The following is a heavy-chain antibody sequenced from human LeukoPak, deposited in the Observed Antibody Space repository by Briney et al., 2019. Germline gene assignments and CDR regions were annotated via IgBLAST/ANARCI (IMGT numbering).Heavy chain of an antibody. CDR2: IKPDSGQT. Sequence: RASVKVSCRASGYVLASHWVHWFRQAPGQGLEWVGFIKPDSGQTGLAQSLQGRVTLTRDTSISTVYMELNGRTSDDTAVYFCARDSPHPRFDLWGQGTLVTVSS. V-gene: IGHV1-2*02. CDR3: ARDSPHPRFDL. CDR1: GYVLASHW. J-gene: IGHJ4*02.